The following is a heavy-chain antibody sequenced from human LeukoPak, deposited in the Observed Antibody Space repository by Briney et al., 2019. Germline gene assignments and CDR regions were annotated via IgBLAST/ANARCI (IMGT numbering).Heavy chain of an antibody. CDR1: GGTFSSYA. CDR3: ARDLSSTVYYYYYMDV. Sequence: GASVKVSYKASGGTFSSYAISWVRQAPGQGLEWMGGIIPIFGTANYAQKFQGRVTITADESTSTAYMELSSLRSEDTAVYYCARDLSSTVYYYYYMDVWGKGTTVTVSS. V-gene: IGHV1-69*13. CDR2: IIPIFGTA. D-gene: IGHD4-11*01. J-gene: IGHJ6*03.